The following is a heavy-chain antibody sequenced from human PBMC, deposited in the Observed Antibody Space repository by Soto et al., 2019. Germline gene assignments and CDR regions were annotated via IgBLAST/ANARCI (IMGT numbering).Heavy chain of an antibody. CDR2: IIPIFGTA. D-gene: IGHD6-13*01. J-gene: IGHJ6*02. CDR1: GGPFSSYA. V-gene: IGHV1-69*01. CDR3: ASDSYSSSLRRYYGMDV. Sequence: QVQLVQSGAEVKKPGSSVKVSCKASGGPFSSYAISWVRQAPGQGLEWMGGIIPIFGTANYAQKFQGRVTITAEESTSTAYMELSSRRSEDTAVYYCASDSYSSSLRRYYGMDVWGQGTTVTVSS.